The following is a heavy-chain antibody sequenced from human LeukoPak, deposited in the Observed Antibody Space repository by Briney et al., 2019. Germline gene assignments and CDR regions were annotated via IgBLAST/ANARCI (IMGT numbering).Heavy chain of an antibody. CDR3: ASRTGYYNYYDMDV. CDR2: INSDGSST. D-gene: IGHD3/OR15-3a*01. V-gene: IGHV3-74*01. CDR1: GFTFSSYW. Sequence: SGGSLRLSCAASGFTFSSYWMHWVRQAPGKGLVWVSRINSDGSSTNYAGSVKGRFTISRDNAKNTLYLQMNSLRAEDTAVYYCASRTGYYNYYDMDVWGQGTTVTVSS. J-gene: IGHJ6*02.